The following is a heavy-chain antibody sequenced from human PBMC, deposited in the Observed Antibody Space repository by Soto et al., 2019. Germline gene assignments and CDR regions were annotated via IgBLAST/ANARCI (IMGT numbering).Heavy chain of an antibody. Sequence: PSETLSLTCTVSGGSISSGAYYWGWIRQPPGKGLEWIGYIYYSGSTYYNPSVKSRVTISVDTSKNQFSLTLSSLTAADTAVYYCARDKNSYGQTWFDPWGQGTLVTVSS. CDR3: ARDKNSYGQTWFDP. D-gene: IGHD5-18*01. J-gene: IGHJ5*02. V-gene: IGHV4-30-4*01. CDR2: IYYSGST. CDR1: GGSISSGAYY.